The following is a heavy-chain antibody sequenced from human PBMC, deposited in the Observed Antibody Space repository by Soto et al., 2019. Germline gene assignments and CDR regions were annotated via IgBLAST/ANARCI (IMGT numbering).Heavy chain of an antibody. Sequence: QAQLVESGGGVVQPGGSLRLSCVASGFSLYSYVIHWVRQTPGKGLQWVAVISIDGTRTYYADSVKGRFTVSRDNSKNTPYLQMYGLTIEDTAIYYCVRALGSSDLDPWGQGTLVTVSS. V-gene: IGHV3-30*01. CDR3: VRALGSSDLDP. CDR2: ISIDGTRT. J-gene: IGHJ5*02. CDR1: GFSLYSYV. D-gene: IGHD6-13*01.